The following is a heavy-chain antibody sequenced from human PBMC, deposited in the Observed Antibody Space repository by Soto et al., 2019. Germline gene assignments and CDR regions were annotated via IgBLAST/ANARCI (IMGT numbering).Heavy chain of an antibody. CDR3: AGLVGRGKFSRLQY. CDR1: GDSISVNTW. CDR2: ILHSGSP. Sequence: QVQLQESGPGLVKPSGTLSLTCDVSGDSISVNTWWSWVRQTPGKGLEWIGEILHSGSPNYNPSLKSRVTISIDKSKNQVSLRLSSVTAADTALYYCAGLVGRGKFSRLQYWGQGTLVTVSS. J-gene: IGHJ1*01. D-gene: IGHD2-15*01. V-gene: IGHV4-4*02.